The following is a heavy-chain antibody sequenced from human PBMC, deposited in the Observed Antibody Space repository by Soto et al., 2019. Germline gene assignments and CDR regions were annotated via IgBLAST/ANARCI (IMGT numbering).Heavy chain of an antibody. V-gene: IGHV4-31*03. D-gene: IGHD4-17*01. CDR3: ARQTSIYGDYAGVNWFDP. CDR2: IYYSGST. J-gene: IGHJ5*02. Sequence: SETLSLTCTVSGGSISSGGYYWSWIRQHPGKGLEWIGYIYYSGSTYYNPSLKSRVTISVDTSKNQFSLKLSSVTAADTAVYYCARQTSIYGDYAGVNWFDPWGQGTLVTVSS. CDR1: GGSISSGGYY.